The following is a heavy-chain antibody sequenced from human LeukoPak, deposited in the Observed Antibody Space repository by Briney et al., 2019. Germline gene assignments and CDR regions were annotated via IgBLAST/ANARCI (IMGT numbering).Heavy chain of an antibody. D-gene: IGHD3-22*01. CDR1: GFTFSTYS. Sequence: PGGSLRLSCAASGFTFSTYSMNWVRQAPGKGLKWVSYISSSSTTIYYADSVRGRFTISRDNAKNSLYLQMNSLRDEDTAVYYCARDLGVHYYDISGTSGYWGQGTLVTVSS. V-gene: IGHV3-48*02. J-gene: IGHJ4*02. CDR2: ISSSSTTI. CDR3: ARDLGVHYYDISGTSGY.